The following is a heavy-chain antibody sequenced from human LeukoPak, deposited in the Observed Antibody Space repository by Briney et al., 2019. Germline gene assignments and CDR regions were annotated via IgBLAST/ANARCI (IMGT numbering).Heavy chain of an antibody. CDR2: IYHSGIT. CDR3: ARQYTSGSGYYFDY. V-gene: IGHV4-38-2*01. D-gene: IGHD6-25*01. CDR1: AYSISSGYY. Sequence: SETLSLTCGVSAYSISSGYYWGWIRQPPGKGLEWIASIYHSGITYYNPSLKSRVSISVDTSKSHFSLKLSSVTAADSAVYYCARQYTSGSGYYFDYWGQGALVSVSS. J-gene: IGHJ4*02.